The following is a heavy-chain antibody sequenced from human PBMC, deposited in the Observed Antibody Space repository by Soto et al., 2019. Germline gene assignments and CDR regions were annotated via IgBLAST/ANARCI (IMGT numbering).Heavy chain of an antibody. CDR3: IRAAARGDS. J-gene: IGHJ1*01. CDR1: GFYFSGYW. V-gene: IGHV3-74*03. CDR2: INTDGSDT. Sequence: EVQLVESGGGFVQPGGSLRLSCAASGFYFSGYWMHWVRQAPGKGLEWVSRINTDGSDTLYADSVKGRFTISRDNSKNTLYLQMSSLRAEDSAVHYCIRAAARGDSWGQGTRVTVSS. D-gene: IGHD3-10*01.